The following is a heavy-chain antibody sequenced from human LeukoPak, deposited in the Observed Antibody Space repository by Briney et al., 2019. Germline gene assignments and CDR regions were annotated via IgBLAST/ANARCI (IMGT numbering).Heavy chain of an antibody. CDR2: IYRSGST. J-gene: IGHJ4*02. CDR1: GFSINSGYY. CDR3: ARASYYYDSSGSLDY. D-gene: IGHD3-22*01. Sequence: SETLSLTCTVSGFSINSGYYWGWIRQPPGKGLEWIGSIYRSGSTYYNSSLKSRVTLSVDTSKNQFSLKLSSVTAADTAVYYCARASYYYDSSGSLDYWGQGTLVTVSS. V-gene: IGHV4-38-2*02.